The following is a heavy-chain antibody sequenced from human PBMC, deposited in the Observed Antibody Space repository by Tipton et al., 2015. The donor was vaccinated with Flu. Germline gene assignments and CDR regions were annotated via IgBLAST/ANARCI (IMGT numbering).Heavy chain of an antibody. CDR3: ARRGYFDL. CDR1: GGPIGSYY. CDR2: INHSGSA. V-gene: IGHV4-34*01. J-gene: IGHJ2*01. Sequence: TLSLTCSVSGGPIGSYYWNWVRQPPGKGLEWIGEINHSGSANYNPSLNSRVTISVDTSKNQFSLKLSSVTAADTAVYYCARRGYFDLWGRGTQVTGSS.